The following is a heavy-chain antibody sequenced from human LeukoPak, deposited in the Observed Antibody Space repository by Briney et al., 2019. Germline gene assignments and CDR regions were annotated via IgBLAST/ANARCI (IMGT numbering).Heavy chain of an antibody. D-gene: IGHD6-19*01. V-gene: IGHV1-18*01. Sequence: ASVKVSCKASGYTFTSYSVTWVRQAPDQGLEWVGWSSTYNGNTNYVQNLQGRVTMITDAFTNTAYMELRDLRSDDTAVYYCARSSGIMGPTTPDYWGQGTLVAVSS. J-gene: IGHJ4*02. CDR1: GYTFTSYS. CDR3: ARSSGIMGPTTPDY. CDR2: SSTYNGNT.